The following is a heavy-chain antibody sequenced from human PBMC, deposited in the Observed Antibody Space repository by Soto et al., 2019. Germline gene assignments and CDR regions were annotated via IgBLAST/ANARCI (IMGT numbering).Heavy chain of an antibody. D-gene: IGHD3-22*01. V-gene: IGHV1-69*13. CDR3: ASTPSYYYDSSGPGSMDV. J-gene: IGHJ6*02. CDR2: IIPIFGTA. CDR1: GGTFSSYA. Sequence: SVKVSCKASGGTFSSYAISWVRQAPGQGREWMGGIIPIFGTANYAQKFQGRVTITADESTSTAYMELSSLRSEDTAVYYCASTPSYYYDSSGPGSMDVWGQGXTVTAP.